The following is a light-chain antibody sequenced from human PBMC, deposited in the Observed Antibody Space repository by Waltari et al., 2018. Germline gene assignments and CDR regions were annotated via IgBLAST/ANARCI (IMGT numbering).Light chain of an antibody. CDR2: EVS. CDR1: DSDVGAYDF. Sequence: ASVSGSPGQSITISCSGTDSDVGAYDFFSWYQQHPGKAPHLILYEVSNRPPGISNRFSASKSGNTASLTSAGLQAEDEADYYCSAYTTSSAPGVFGTGTRVTVL. CDR3: SAYTTSSAPGV. J-gene: IGLJ1*01. V-gene: IGLV2-14*01.